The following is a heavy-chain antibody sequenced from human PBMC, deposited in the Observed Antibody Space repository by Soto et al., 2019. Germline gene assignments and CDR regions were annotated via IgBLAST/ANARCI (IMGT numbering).Heavy chain of an antibody. CDR2: ISYSGST. D-gene: IGHD2-15*01. Sequence: SETLSLTCTVSGGSMSSYYWTWLRQSPGRGLEWIGYISYSGSTYYNPSLKSRVTISADASKNQFSLRMNSMIAADTAVYYCARADPDASVGYWGQGTLVTVSS. J-gene: IGHJ4*02. CDR1: GGSMSSYY. CDR3: ARADPDASVGY. V-gene: IGHV4-59*01.